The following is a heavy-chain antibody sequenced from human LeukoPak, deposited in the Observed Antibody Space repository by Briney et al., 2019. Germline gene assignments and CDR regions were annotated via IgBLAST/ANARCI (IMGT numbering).Heavy chain of an antibody. CDR1: GYSLTSYW. J-gene: IGHJ4*02. CDR2: IYPGDSDT. V-gene: IGHV5-51*01. CDR3: ARHGGASYPDY. Sequence: GESLKISCKGSGYSLTSYWIGWVGQMPGKGLDGMGIIYPGDSDTRYSPSFQGQVTISADRSISTAYLHWSSLKASDTAMYYCARHGGASYPDYWGQGTLVTVSS. D-gene: IGHD5-18*01.